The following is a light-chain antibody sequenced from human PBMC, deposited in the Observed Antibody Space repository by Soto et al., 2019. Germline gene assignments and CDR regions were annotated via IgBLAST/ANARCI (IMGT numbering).Light chain of an antibody. CDR3: QKRSNWPPWT. V-gene: IGKV3-11*01. Sequence: EIVLTQSPATLSLSPGERATLSCRASQSINGYLAWYQHKPGQAPRLLIDDASNRATGIPARFSGSGSGTDFTLTISRLGPEDFAVYYCQKRSNWPPWTFGQGTKVDIK. J-gene: IGKJ1*01. CDR2: DAS. CDR1: QSINGY.